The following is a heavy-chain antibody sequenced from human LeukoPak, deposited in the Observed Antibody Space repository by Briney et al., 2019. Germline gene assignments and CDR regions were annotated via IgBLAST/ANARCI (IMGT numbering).Heavy chain of an antibody. CDR1: GYTFTSYY. V-gene: IGHV1-46*01. Sequence: GASVKVSCKASGYTFTSYYMHWVRQAPGQGLEWMGIINPSGGSTSYAQKFQGRVTMTRNTSISTAYMELSSLRSEDTAVYYCARVARKTTVTTTYGNWFDPWGQGTLVTVSS. CDR2: INPSGGST. D-gene: IGHD4-17*01. J-gene: IGHJ5*02. CDR3: ARVARKTTVTTTYGNWFDP.